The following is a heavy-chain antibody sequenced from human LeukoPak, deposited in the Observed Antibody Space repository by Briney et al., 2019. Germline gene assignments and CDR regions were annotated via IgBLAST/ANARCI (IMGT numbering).Heavy chain of an antibody. Sequence: ASVKVSCKASVYTFTGYYMHWVRQAPGQGLELMGWINPNSGGTNYAQKVQGRVTMTRDTSISTAYMELSRLRSDDTAVYYCAREAADSAYFDYWGQGTLVTVSS. CDR2: INPNSGGT. J-gene: IGHJ4*02. D-gene: IGHD6-13*01. V-gene: IGHV1-2*02. CDR1: VYTFTGYY. CDR3: AREAADSAYFDY.